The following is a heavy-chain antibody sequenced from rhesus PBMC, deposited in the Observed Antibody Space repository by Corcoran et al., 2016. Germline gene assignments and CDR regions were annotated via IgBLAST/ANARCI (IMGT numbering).Heavy chain of an antibody. J-gene: IGHJ2*01. CDR3: ARLMTTVTSRSNWYFDI. D-gene: IGHD4-35*01. V-gene: IGHV4-99*01. Sequence: QVHLQESGPGLVKPSETLALPCPVSGSSISSGYSRGAHRPPPGQGLEWIGYMGGSSGRTYYNPSLKSRVTISKDTSKNQFSLKLSSVTAADTAVYYCARLMTTVTSRSNWYFDIWGPGTPITISS. CDR1: GSSISSGYS. CDR2: MGGSSGRT.